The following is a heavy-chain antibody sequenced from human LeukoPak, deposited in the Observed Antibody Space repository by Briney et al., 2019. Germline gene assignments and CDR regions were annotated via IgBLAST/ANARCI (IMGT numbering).Heavy chain of an antibody. D-gene: IGHD4-17*01. CDR1: GYPFNDHY. CDR2: ISSYNGGA. J-gene: IGHJ4*02. Sequence: ASVKVSCKASGYPFNDHYIHWVRQAPGQGLEWMGWISSYNGGADYAQKLQGRVTMTTDTSTSTTYMELRSLRSDDTAVYYCARQRKQTTAIDYWGQGTLVTVSS. CDR3: ARQRKQTTAIDY. V-gene: IGHV1-18*04.